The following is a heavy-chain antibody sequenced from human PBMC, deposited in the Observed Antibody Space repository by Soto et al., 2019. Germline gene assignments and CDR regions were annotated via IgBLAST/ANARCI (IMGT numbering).Heavy chain of an antibody. Sequence: PSETLSLTCTVSGGSISSGDYYWSWIRQPPGRGLEWIGYIYYSGSTYYNPSLKSRVTISVDTSKNQFSLKLSSVTAADTAVYYCARKRGITATGFDYWGQGSLVTVSS. CDR3: ARKRGITATGFDY. V-gene: IGHV4-30-4*01. D-gene: IGHD1-20*01. CDR2: IYYSGST. CDR1: GGSISSGDYY. J-gene: IGHJ4*02.